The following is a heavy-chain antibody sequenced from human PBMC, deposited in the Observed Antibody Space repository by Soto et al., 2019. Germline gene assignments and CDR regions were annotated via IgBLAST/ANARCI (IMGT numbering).Heavy chain of an antibody. CDR2: IIPIFGTA. J-gene: IGHJ6*02. Sequence: QVQLVQSGAEVKKPGSSVKVSCKASGGTFSSYAISWVRQAPGQGLEWMGGIIPIFGTANYAQKFQGRVTITADESTSTAYMERGSLRSEGTAVYYCGVFGSGNYYYGMDVWGQGTTVTVSS. CDR3: GVFGSGNYYYGMDV. CDR1: GGTFSSYA. D-gene: IGHD6-6*01. V-gene: IGHV1-69*12.